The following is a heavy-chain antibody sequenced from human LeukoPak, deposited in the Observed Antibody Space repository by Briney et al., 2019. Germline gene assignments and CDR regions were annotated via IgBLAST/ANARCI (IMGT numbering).Heavy chain of an antibody. D-gene: IGHD4-17*01. J-gene: IGHJ4*02. V-gene: IGHV3-30*18. CDR2: ISDDGRRK. CDR1: GFTFSTKW. CDR3: AKRPSDYGDYVSYFDY. Sequence: GGSLRLSCAASGFTFSTKWMSWVRQAPGKGPEWVGVISDDGRRKDYADSVKGRFTISRDNSKDTLYLQMNSLRAEDTAVYYCAKRPSDYGDYVSYFDYWGQGTLVTVSS.